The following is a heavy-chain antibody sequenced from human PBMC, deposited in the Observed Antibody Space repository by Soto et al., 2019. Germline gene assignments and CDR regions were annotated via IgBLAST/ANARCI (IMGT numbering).Heavy chain of an antibody. CDR1: GFTFSSYW. J-gene: IGHJ3*02. V-gene: IGHV3-74*01. CDR2: INSDGSST. CDR3: ARVRYCGGDCYLGGAFDI. D-gene: IGHD2-21*01. Sequence: GGSLRLSCAASGFTFSSYWMHWVRQAPGKGLVWVSRINSDGSSTSYADSVKGRFTISRDNAKNTLYLQMNSLRAEDTAVYYCARVRYCGGDCYLGGAFDIWGQGTMVTVSS.